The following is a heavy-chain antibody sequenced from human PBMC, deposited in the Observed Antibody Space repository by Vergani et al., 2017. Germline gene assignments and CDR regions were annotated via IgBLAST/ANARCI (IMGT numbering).Heavy chain of an antibody. D-gene: IGHD3-10*01. CDR1: GFTFSSYD. V-gene: IGHV3-13*01. J-gene: IGHJ6*02. Sequence: EVQLVESGGGLVQPGGSLRLSCAASGFTFSSYDMHWVRQATGKGLEWVSAIGTAGDTYYPGSVKGRFTISRENAKNSLYLQMNSLRAGDTAVYYCAKEGGYYYGSGSYRTWDYYYGMDVWGQXP. CDR3: AKEGGYYYGSGSYRTWDYYYGMDV. CDR2: IGTAGDT.